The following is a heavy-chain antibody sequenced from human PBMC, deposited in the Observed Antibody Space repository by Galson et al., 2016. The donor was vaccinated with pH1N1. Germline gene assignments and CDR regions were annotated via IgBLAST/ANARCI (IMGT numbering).Heavy chain of an antibody. CDR1: GFTFSSYT. V-gene: IGHV3-23*01. CDR3: TKDSGSPCSSTSCTRVFGR. Sequence: SLRLSCAVSGFTFSSYTMSWVRQAPGKGLEWVSAISGSGDSAYFADSVKGRFTISRDNSKNTLYLQMNSLRAEDTAVYYCTKDSGSPCSSTSCTRVFGRWGQGTLFTVSS. J-gene: IGHJ5*02. D-gene: IGHD2-2*01. CDR2: ISGSGDSA.